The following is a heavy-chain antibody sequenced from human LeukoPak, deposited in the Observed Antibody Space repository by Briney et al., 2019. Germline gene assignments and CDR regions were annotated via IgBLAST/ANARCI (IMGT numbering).Heavy chain of an antibody. Sequence: PGGSLRLSXAASGFTFDDYAMHWVRQAPGKGLEWVSGISWNSGSIGYADSVKGRFTISRDNAKNSLYLQMNSLRAEDMALYYCAKGYCSSTSCYFDYWGQGTLVTVSS. V-gene: IGHV3-9*03. J-gene: IGHJ4*02. D-gene: IGHD2-2*01. CDR3: AKGYCSSTSCYFDY. CDR2: ISWNSGSI. CDR1: GFTFDDYA.